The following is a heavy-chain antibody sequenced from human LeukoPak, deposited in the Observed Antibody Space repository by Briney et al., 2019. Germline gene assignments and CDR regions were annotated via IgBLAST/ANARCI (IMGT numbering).Heavy chain of an antibody. J-gene: IGHJ4*02. CDR1: GFTFSTYP. CDR3: AREEGDYGGNIDY. D-gene: IGHD4-23*01. Sequence: GSLRLSCAASGFTFSTYPMNWARQAPGKGLEWVSSISSGSGYIYYADSVKGRFTISRDNSKNTLYLQMNSLRAEDTAVYYCAREEGDYGGNIDYWGQGTLVTVSS. CDR2: ISSGSGYI. V-gene: IGHV3-21*01.